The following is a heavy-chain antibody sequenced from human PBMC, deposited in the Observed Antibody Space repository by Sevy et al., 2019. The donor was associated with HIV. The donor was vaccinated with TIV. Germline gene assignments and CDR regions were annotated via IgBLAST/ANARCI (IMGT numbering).Heavy chain of an antibody. CDR1: GFTFYYAR. CDR2: IKSKADGGTT. V-gene: IGHV3-15*01. CDR3: STDPIIVLLVTDGMDV. D-gene: IGHD2-8*02. J-gene: IGHJ6*02. Sequence: GGSLRLSCAASGFTFYYARMSWVRQAPGKGLEWVGRIKSKADGGTTEHAAAVKGRFTISRDDSKNTLYLQMNSLKTEDTAIYYCSTDPIIVLLVTDGMDVWGQGTTVTVSS.